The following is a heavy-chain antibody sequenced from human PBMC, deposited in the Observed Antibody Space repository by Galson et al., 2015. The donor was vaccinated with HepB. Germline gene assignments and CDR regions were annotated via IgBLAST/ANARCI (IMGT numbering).Heavy chain of an antibody. V-gene: IGHV3-23*01. CDR1: GFTFSSYA. CDR2: ISGSGGRT. Sequence: SLRLSCAASGFTFSSYAMSWVRQAPGKGLEWVSTISGSGGRTYYADSVKGRFTISRDNSKNTLYLQMNSLRAEDTAVYYCAKGGSDYYLNYYFDLWGRGTLVTVSS. D-gene: IGHD3-22*01. J-gene: IGHJ2*01. CDR3: AKGGSDYYLNYYFDL.